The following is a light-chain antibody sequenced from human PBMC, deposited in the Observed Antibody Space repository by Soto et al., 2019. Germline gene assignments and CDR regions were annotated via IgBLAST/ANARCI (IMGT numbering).Light chain of an antibody. V-gene: IGKV3-15*01. Sequence: EIVMTQSPATLSVSPGEGATLSCRASQSVGINLAWYQQKPGQGPRLLIYGASTRATGFPARFSGSGSGTEFTLTISSLQSEDFAVYYCQQYASSPLLTFGGGTKVDIK. CDR2: GAS. CDR3: QQYASSPLLT. J-gene: IGKJ4*01. CDR1: QSVGIN.